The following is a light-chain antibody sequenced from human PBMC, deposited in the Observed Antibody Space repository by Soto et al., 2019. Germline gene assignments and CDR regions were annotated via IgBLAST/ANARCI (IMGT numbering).Light chain of an antibody. CDR2: DVS. CDR3: SSYTTSNTRQIV. CDR1: SSDGGGYNY. J-gene: IGLJ1*01. Sequence: SALTQPASLSGSPGQSITISCPGNSSDGGGYNYVSWYQQHPGKAPKFMIYDVSNRPSGVSNRFSGSKSGNTASLTISGLQAEDEADYYCSSYTTSNTRQIVFGTGTKVTVL. V-gene: IGLV2-14*01.